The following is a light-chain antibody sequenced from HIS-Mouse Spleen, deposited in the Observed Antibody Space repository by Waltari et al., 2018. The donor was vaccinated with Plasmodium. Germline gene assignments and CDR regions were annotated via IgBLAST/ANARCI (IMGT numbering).Light chain of an antibody. CDR3: QQRSNWPLT. CDR2: DAS. CDR1: QSVSSY. V-gene: IGKV3-11*01. Sequence: EIVLTQSPATLSLSPGERATLPCRASQSVSSYLAWYQQKPGQAPRLIIYDASNMATGIPARFSGSGSGTDFTLTISSLEPEDFAVYYCQQRSNWPLTFGGGTKVEIK. J-gene: IGKJ4*01.